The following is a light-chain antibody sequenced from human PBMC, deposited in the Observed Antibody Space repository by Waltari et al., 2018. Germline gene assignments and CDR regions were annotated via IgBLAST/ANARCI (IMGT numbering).Light chain of an antibody. J-gene: IGKJ3*01. CDR3: QQRNNWPPFT. Sequence: ETVLTPSPATFSLSPGEQATLSCRASQNIGNDLAWYQQRPGQALRLLIYDSSTRATGIPARFSGSGSGTDFTLTISSLEPEDVATYFCQQRNNWPPFTFGPGTILDIK. CDR1: QNIGND. CDR2: DSS. V-gene: IGKV3-11*01.